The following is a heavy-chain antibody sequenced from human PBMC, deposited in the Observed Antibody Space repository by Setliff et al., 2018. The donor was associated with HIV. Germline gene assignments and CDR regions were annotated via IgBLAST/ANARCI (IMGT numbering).Heavy chain of an antibody. V-gene: IGHV4-4*09. J-gene: IGHJ4*02. CDR2: ISSSGTT. D-gene: IGHD5-18*01. Sequence: PSETLSLTCVVSDDSFSNYDWTWIRQPPGKALEWIGYISSSGTTNYNPSLRSRVTISIETSNTRFSLWLRSVTAADTAVYYCASALKEGYSYGYPFDFWGQGTLVTVSS. CDR3: ASALKEGYSYGYPFDF. CDR1: DDSFSNYD.